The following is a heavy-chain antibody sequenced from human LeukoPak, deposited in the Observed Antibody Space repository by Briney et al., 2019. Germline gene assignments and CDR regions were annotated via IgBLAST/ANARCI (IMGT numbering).Heavy chain of an antibody. Sequence: GGSLRLSCAASGFTFSSYGMHWVRQAPGKGLEWVAFIRYDGSNKYYADSVKGRFTISRDNSKNTLYLHVNSLRPEDTAVYYCANPAGRGYYFDYWGQGTLVTVSS. D-gene: IGHD3-10*01. CDR3: ANPAGRGYYFDY. CDR2: IRYDGSNK. CDR1: GFTFSSYG. J-gene: IGHJ4*02. V-gene: IGHV3-30*02.